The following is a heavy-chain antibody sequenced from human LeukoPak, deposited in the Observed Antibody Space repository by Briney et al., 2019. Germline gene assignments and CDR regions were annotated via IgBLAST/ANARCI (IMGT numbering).Heavy chain of an antibody. CDR3: ASAGYSSSWYGSH. CDR1: GGSIRSYY. Sequence: SGTLSLTCTVSGGSIRSYYGSWIGRPPGHGLEWIGYIYYSGSTNYNPSLKSRVTISVDTSKNQFSLKLSSVTAADTAVYYCASAGYSSSWYGSHWGQGTLVTVSS. V-gene: IGHV4-59*01. D-gene: IGHD6-13*01. J-gene: IGHJ4*02. CDR2: IYYSGST.